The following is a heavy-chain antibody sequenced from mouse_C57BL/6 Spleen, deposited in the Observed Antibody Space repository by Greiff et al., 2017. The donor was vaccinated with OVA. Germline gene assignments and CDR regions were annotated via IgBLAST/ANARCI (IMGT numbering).Heavy chain of an antibody. CDR1: GYTFTDYY. V-gene: IGHV1-26*01. J-gene: IGHJ4*01. Sequence: EVQLQQSGPELVKPGASVKISCKASGYTFTDYYMNWVKQSHGKSLEWIGDINPHNGGTSYNQKFKGKATLTVDKSSSTAYMELRSLTSENSADYYGARWVYYGKYGAMDYWGQGTSVTVSS. CDR2: INPHNGGT. D-gene: IGHD2-1*01. CDR3: ARWVYYGKYGAMDY.